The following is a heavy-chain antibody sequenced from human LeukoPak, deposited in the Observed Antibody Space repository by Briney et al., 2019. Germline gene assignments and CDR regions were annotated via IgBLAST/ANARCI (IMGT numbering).Heavy chain of an antibody. D-gene: IGHD2-15*01. CDR3: AREGYCSGGSCYGRGYFDY. CDR2: IIPISGTA. V-gene: IGHV1-69*05. CDR1: GGTFSSYA. Sequence: SVKVSCKASGGTFSSYAISWVRQAPGQGLEWMGRIIPISGTANYAQKFQGRVTITTDESTSTAYMELSSLRSEDTAVYYCAREGYCSGGSCYGRGYFDYWGQGTLVTVSS. J-gene: IGHJ4*02.